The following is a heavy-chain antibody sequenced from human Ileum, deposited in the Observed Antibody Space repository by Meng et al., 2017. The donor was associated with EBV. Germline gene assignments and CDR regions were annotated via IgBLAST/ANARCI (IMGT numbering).Heavy chain of an antibody. D-gene: IGHD2-21*02. CDR3: ARERGGGDRGIQ. Sequence: VQLQESGTGLLKPSETLSLTCSVSNGSVSSYGYYWTWIRQPPGKGLEWIGYMSYTGSTNYKSTLKSRVTISVDKSKNQFSLKLSSVTAADTAVYYCARERGGGDRGIQWGQGTLVTVSS. CDR2: MSYTGST. J-gene: IGHJ4*02. CDR1: NGSVSSYGYY. V-gene: IGHV4-61*08.